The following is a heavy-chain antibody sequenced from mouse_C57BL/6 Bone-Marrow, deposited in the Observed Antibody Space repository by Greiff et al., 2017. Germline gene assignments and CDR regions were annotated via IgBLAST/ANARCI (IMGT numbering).Heavy chain of an antibody. CDR2: INPNNGGT. CDR1: GYTFTDYY. Sequence: EVQLQQSGPELVKPGASVKISCKASGYTFTDYYMNWVKQSHGKSLEWIGDINPNNGGTSYNQKFKGKATLTVDKSSSTAYMELRSLTSEDSAVYYGARRGRLRRYYYAMDYWGQGTSVTVSS. V-gene: IGHV1-26*01. D-gene: IGHD2-4*01. J-gene: IGHJ4*01. CDR3: ARRGRLRRYYYAMDY.